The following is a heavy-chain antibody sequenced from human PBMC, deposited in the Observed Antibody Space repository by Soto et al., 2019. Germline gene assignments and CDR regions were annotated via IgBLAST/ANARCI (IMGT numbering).Heavy chain of an antibody. CDR1: GYAFTSYG. Sequence: ASVKVSCKASGYAFTSYGISWVRQAPGQGLEWMGWISAYNGNTNYAQKLQGRVTMATDTSTSTAYMELRSLRSDDTAVYYCARGRPSSSSGWFDPWGQGTLVTVSS. CDR2: ISAYNGNT. V-gene: IGHV1-18*04. D-gene: IGHD6-6*01. J-gene: IGHJ5*02. CDR3: ARGRPSSSSGWFDP.